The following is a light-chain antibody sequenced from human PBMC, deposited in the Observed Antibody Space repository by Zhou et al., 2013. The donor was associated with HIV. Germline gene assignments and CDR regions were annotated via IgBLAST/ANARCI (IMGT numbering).Light chain of an antibody. CDR1: QSVNNNY. CDR3: QQYGSRTA. Sequence: ESVLTQSPGTLSLSPGERATLSCRASQSVNNNYLAWYQQKLGQAPRLLIYGASSRATGIPDRFSGSGSDTDFTLTISSLEPEDFAVYYCQQYGSRTAFGQGTEGGD. CDR2: GAS. V-gene: IGKV3-20*01. J-gene: IGKJ2*01.